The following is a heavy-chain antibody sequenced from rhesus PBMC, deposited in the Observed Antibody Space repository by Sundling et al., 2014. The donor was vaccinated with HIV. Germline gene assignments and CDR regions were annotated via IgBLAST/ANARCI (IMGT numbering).Heavy chain of an antibody. CDR2: INSGGGT. Sequence: EVQLVESGGDLAKPGGSLRLSCAASGFTFSNYAMHWVRQAPGKGLEWVSAINSGGGTYFADSVKGRFTISRDNSKNTLSLQMNSLTAEDTAVYYCAKDRYYNLWTGSGGLDSWGQGVVVTVSS. CDR3: AKDRYYNLWTGSGGLDS. J-gene: IGHJ6*01. V-gene: IGHV3-103*01. D-gene: IGHD3-3*01. CDR1: GFTFSNYA.